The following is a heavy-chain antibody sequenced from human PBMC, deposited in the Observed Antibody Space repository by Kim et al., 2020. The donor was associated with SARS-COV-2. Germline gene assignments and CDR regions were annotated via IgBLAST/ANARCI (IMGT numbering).Heavy chain of an antibody. J-gene: IGHJ3*02. D-gene: IGHD5-18*01. V-gene: IGHV1-18*04. CDR1: GFAFITYG. CDR2: IGAYDGDT. CDR3: ARDRGYSVDTFDI. Sequence: ASVKVSCRASGFAFITYGISWVRQAPGQGLEWVGWIGAYDGDTNYAENLRGRVTMTTDTSTSTAYMELRSLTSDDTAVYYCARDRGYSVDTFDIWGQGTRVTVSS.